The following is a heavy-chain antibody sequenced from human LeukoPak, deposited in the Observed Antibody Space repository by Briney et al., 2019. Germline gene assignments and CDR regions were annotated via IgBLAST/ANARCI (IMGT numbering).Heavy chain of an antibody. CDR3: ARRYISSWYLHY. CDR1: GFTFSTYG. D-gene: IGHD6-13*01. J-gene: IGHJ4*02. CDR2: ISDSGGST. Sequence: GGSLRLSCAASGFTFSTYGMSWVPQAPGKGREGVASISDSGGSTYYADSVRGRFTISRDNSKDTLYLQMNSLSVEDTAVYYCARRYISSWYLHYWGQGTLVTVS. V-gene: IGHV3-23*01.